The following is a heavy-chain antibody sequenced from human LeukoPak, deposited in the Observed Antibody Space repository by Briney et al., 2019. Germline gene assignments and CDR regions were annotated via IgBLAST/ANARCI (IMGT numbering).Heavy chain of an antibody. D-gene: IGHD2-15*01. J-gene: IGHJ4*02. V-gene: IGHV3-9*01. CDR3: AKGGYCSGGSCYLDY. CDR1: GFTFDDYA. CDR2: ISWNSGGI. Sequence: GGSLRLSCAASGFTFDDYAMHWVRQAPGKGLEWVSGISWNSGGIGYADSVKGRFTISRDNAKNSLYLQMNSLRAEDTALYYCAKGGYCSGGSCYLDYWGQGTLVTVSS.